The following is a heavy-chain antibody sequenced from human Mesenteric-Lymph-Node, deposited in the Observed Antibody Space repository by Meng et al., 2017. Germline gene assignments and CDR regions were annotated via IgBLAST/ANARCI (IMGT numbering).Heavy chain of an antibody. Sequence: GESLKISCAASGFTFDDYAMHWVRQAPGKGLEYVSAISSNGGSTYYANSVKGRFTISRDNSKNTLYLQMGSLRAEDMAVYYCAREFYDSSGYPDYWGQGTLVTVSS. CDR3: AREFYDSSGYPDY. CDR2: ISSNGGST. D-gene: IGHD3-22*01. J-gene: IGHJ4*02. V-gene: IGHV3-64*01. CDR1: GFTFDDYA.